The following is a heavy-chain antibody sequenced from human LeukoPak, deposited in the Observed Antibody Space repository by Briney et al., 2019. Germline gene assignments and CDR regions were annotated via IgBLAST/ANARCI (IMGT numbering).Heavy chain of an antibody. CDR3: ARGTSVLLWFGKLKD. CDR2: INPNSGGT. V-gene: IGHV1-2*02. Sequence: ASVKVSCKASGYTFTGYYMHWVRQAPGQGLEWMGWINPNSGGTNYAQKFQGRVTMTRDTSISTAYMELSRLRSDDTAVYYCARGTSVLLWFGKLKDWGQGTLVTVSS. CDR1: GYTFTGYY. J-gene: IGHJ4*02. D-gene: IGHD3-10*01.